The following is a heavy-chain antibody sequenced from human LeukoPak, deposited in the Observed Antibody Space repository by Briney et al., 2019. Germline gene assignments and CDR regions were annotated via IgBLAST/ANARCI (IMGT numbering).Heavy chain of an antibody. D-gene: IGHD2-21*02. Sequence: GGSLRLSCAASEFTFSSYSMHWVRQAPGKGLEWVAHINPDGRDTYYVDSVKGRFTISRDNAENSMYLQMNSLRVEDTAVYYCTSWGDTTAEYFQRWGQGTLVTVSS. J-gene: IGHJ1*01. CDR1: EFTFSSYS. CDR3: TSWGDTTAEYFQR. V-gene: IGHV3-7*01. CDR2: INPDGRDT.